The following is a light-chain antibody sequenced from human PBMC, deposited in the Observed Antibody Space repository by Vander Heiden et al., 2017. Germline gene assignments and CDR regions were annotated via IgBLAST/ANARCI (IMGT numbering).Light chain of an antibody. CDR1: HIESQT. CDR3: QVWDSSSNQGV. CDR2: YDT. V-gene: IGLV3-21*04. Sequence: SYVRRPPPSVSVAPGKTTTITRDGNHIESQTVHWYQQKPGQAPVLVIYYDTDRPSGIPERISGSNSGNTATLTISRVGVGDEADYYCQVWDSSSNQGVFGGGTKLTVL. J-gene: IGLJ2*01.